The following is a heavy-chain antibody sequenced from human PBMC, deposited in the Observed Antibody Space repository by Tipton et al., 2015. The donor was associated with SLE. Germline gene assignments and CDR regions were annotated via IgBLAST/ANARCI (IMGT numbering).Heavy chain of an antibody. CDR3: ARRLPVAGQYWYFDL. V-gene: IGHV4-59*01. J-gene: IGHJ2*01. Sequence: TLSLTCTVSGGSISSFYWTWIRHPAGKGLEWIGYIYYTGGTNYNLSLKSRVTISVDTSKNQFSLKLNSVTAADTAVYYCARRLPVAGQYWYFDLWGRGTLVTVSS. CDR1: GGSISSFY. CDR2: IYYTGGT. D-gene: IGHD6-19*01.